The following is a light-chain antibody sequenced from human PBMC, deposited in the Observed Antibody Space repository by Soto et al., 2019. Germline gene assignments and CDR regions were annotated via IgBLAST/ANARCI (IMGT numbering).Light chain of an antibody. J-gene: IGKJ1*01. CDR2: DAS. CDR1: QSVSSF. CDR3: QQRSSWPVT. V-gene: IGKV3-11*01. Sequence: EIVLTQSPATLSLSPGERATLSCRASQSVSSFLAWYQQKPGQAPRLLIYDASSRATVIPARFSGSGSGTDFTLTISSLEPEDFAVYFCQQRSSWPVTFGQGTRVEIK.